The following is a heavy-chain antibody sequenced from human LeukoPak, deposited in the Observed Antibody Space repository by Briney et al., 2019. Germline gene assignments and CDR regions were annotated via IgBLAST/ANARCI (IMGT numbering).Heavy chain of an antibody. Sequence: KPSETLTLTCTVSGGSISSSSYYWGWHRQPPGLGLDWTGSIYYSGTTYYNPSLKRRVTISVDTSKNQFSLKLSSVTAADTAVYYCSREQYTSGGSGWFGMDVWGQGTTVTVSS. D-gene: IGHD6-19*01. CDR1: GGSISSSSYY. CDR3: SREQYTSGGSGWFGMDV. J-gene: IGHJ6*02. V-gene: IGHV4-39*02. CDR2: IYYSGTT.